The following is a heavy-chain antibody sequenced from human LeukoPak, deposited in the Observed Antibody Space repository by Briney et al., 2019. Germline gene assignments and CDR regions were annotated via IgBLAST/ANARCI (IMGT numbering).Heavy chain of an antibody. CDR1: GYTFTSYG. CDR3: AREKLGGCNWFDP. CDR2: ISAYNGNT. J-gene: IGHJ5*02. D-gene: IGHD3-10*01. V-gene: IGHV1-18*01. Sequence: ASVKVSCKASGYTFTSYGISWVRQAPGQGLEWMGWISAYNGNTNYAQKLQGRVTMTTDTSTSTAYMELSRLRSDDTAVYYCAREKLGGCNWFDPWGQGTLVTVSS.